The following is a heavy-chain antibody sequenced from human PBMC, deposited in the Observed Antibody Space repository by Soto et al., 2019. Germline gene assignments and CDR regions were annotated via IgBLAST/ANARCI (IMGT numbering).Heavy chain of an antibody. J-gene: IGHJ4*02. Sequence: EVQLVESGGGLVQPWGSLRLSCAASGFTLSSYWMHWVRQAPGKGLEWVSRVSSDGTTINYADSVKGRFTMSRDNAKNTLYLQMDSLRAEDTAVYYCVSNAPYDYWGQGTLVTVSS. CDR3: VSNAPYDY. CDR1: GFTLSSYW. V-gene: IGHV3-74*01. D-gene: IGHD2-8*01. CDR2: VSSDGTTI.